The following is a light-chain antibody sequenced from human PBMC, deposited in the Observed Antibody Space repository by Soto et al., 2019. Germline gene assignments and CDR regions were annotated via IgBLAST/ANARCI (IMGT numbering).Light chain of an antibody. Sequence: QPVLTQPPSASATPGQRVTISCSGSSSNIGAGYDVHWYQQLPGTAPKLLIYGNSNRPSGVPDRFSGSKSGTSASLAITGLQAEDEADYYCQSYDSSLSGVVFGGGTKLTVL. CDR1: SSNIGAGYD. CDR2: GNS. CDR3: QSYDSSLSGVV. V-gene: IGLV1-40*01. J-gene: IGLJ2*01.